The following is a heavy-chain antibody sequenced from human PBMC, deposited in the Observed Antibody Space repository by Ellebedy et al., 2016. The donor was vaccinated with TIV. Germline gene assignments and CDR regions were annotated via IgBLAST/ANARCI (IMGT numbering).Heavy chain of an antibody. D-gene: IGHD3-3*01. CDR2: IYYDGDA. CDR1: GFLLSTTGVG. CDR3: AHKWSGSADY. J-gene: IGHJ4*02. V-gene: IGHV2-5*02. Sequence: SGPTLVKPTQTLTLTCTFSGFLLSTTGVGVGWIRQPPGKALEWLALIYYDGDARYSPGLKSRVTITKDSSKNQVFLTMTNMDPEDTGTYYCAHKWSGSADYWGQGILVTVSS.